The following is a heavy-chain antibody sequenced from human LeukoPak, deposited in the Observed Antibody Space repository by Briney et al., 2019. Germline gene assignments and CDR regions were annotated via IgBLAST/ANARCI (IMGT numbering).Heavy chain of an antibody. CDR3: ARGRSYGAFDI. V-gene: IGHV4-34*01. Sequence: SETLSLTCAVYGVPFSGYYWSWIRQPPGKGLEWIGEINHSGSTNYNPSLKSRVTISVDTSKNQFSLKLSSVTAADTAVYYCARGRSYGAFDIWGQGTMVTVSS. CDR1: GVPFSGYY. J-gene: IGHJ3*02. D-gene: IGHD6-6*01. CDR2: INHSGST.